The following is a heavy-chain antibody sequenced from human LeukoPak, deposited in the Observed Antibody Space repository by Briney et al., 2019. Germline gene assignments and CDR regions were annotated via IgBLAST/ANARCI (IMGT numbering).Heavy chain of an antibody. J-gene: IGHJ4*02. CDR3: AKDGIVVVVAATPDY. V-gene: IGHV3-23*01. D-gene: IGHD2-15*01. CDR1: GFTFSSYA. CDR2: IRGSGGST. Sequence: PGGSLRLSCAASGFTFSSYAMSWVRQAPGKGLEWVSAIRGSGGSTYYADSVKGRFTISRDNSKNTLYLQMNSLRAEDTAVYYCAKDGIVVVVAATPDYWGQGTLVTVSS.